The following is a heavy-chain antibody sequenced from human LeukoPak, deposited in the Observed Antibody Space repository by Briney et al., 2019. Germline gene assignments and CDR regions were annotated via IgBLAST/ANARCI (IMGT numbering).Heavy chain of an antibody. Sequence: GGSLRLSCADSGFTFSNYNMNWVRQAPGKAMEWVSSITSSGTYTFYADSVKGRFTISRDNAKNSLYLQMDSLGPEDTAVYYCARDPYSGNYGTYYYYYMDVWGKGTTITISS. CDR3: ARDPYSGNYGTYYYYYMDV. J-gene: IGHJ6*03. CDR2: ITSSGTYT. CDR1: GFTFSNYN. V-gene: IGHV3-21*01. D-gene: IGHD1-26*01.